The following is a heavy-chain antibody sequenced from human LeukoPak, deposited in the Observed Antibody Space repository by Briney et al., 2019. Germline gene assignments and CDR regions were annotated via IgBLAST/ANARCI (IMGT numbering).Heavy chain of an antibody. CDR1: GFTFSSHW. V-gene: IGHV3-74*01. CDR2: IDSDGSIT. Sequence: AGGSLRLSCAASGFTFSSHWMHWVRQAPGKGLVWVSRIDSDGSITTYADSVKGRFTISRDNAKNTLYLQVNSLRAEDTAIYYCARHPGGNSPYYFDYWGQGTLVTVSS. CDR3: ARHPGGNSPYYFDY. J-gene: IGHJ4*02. D-gene: IGHD4-23*01.